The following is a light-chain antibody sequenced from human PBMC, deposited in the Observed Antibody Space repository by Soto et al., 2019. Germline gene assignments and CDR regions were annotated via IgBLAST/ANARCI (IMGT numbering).Light chain of an antibody. CDR1: QSVSNNY. CDR2: GAS. CDR3: QQYGSSGT. J-gene: IGKJ1*01. V-gene: IGKV3-20*01. Sequence: EIVLTQSPGTLSLSPGERATLSCRASQSVSNNYLAWYQQKPGQAPRLLIYGASNRATGIPDRFSGSGSGTDFNLTSSRLETEDFAVYYCQQYGSSGTFGQGTKVEIK.